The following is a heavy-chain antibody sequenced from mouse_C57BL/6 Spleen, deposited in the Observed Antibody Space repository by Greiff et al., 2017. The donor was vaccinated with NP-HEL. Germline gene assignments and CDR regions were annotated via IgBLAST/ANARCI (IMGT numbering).Heavy chain of an antibody. CDR2: IWSGGST. Sequence: VKLMESGPGLVQPSQSLSITCTVSGFSLTSYGVHWVRQSPGKGLEWLGVIWSGGSTDYNAAFISRLSISKDNSKSQVFFKMNSLQADDTAIYYCAREGGLLEFAYWGQGTLVTVSA. D-gene: IGHD2-3*01. V-gene: IGHV2-2*01. J-gene: IGHJ3*01. CDR1: GFSLTSYG. CDR3: AREGGLLEFAY.